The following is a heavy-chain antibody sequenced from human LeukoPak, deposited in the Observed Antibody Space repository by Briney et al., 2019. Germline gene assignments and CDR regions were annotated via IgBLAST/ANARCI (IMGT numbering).Heavy chain of an antibody. Sequence: ASVKVSCKASGGTFSSYAISWVRQAPGQGLEWMGGIIPIFGTANYAQKFQGRVTITADESTSTAYMELSSLRSEDTAVYYCARGLDHGDYWKWFDPWGQGTLVTVSS. V-gene: IGHV1-69*13. CDR2: IIPIFGTA. CDR3: ARGLDHGDYWKWFDP. CDR1: GGTFSSYA. D-gene: IGHD4-17*01. J-gene: IGHJ5*02.